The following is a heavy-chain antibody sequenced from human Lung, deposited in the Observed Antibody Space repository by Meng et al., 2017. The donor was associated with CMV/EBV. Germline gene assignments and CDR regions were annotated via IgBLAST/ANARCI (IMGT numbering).Heavy chain of an antibody. Sequence: GGSXRLXCAASGFAFSSYGMHWVRQAPGKGLEWVVFIRFDGSEKYYADSVKGRFTISRDNSKNTVYLQMESLRAEDAAVYYCAKEGKSVYSGSSYASWGQGTLVTVSS. CDR3: AKEGKSVYSGSSYAS. J-gene: IGHJ4*02. V-gene: IGHV3-30*02. D-gene: IGHD1-26*01. CDR2: IRFDGSEK. CDR1: GFAFSSYG.